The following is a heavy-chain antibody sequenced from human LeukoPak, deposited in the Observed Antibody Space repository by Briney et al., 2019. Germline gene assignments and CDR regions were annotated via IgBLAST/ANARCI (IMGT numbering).Heavy chain of an antibody. CDR3: AREYYYDEDAGNY. J-gene: IGHJ4*02. D-gene: IGHD3-22*01. V-gene: IGHV3-21*01. CDR1: GFSFSRSS. CDR2: ITASSTYI. Sequence: GGSLRLSCAASGFSFSRSSMGWVRQAPGKGLEWVSSITASSTYIYYADSVKGRFTISRDNVEKSVSLQMNSLRAEDTAVYYCAREYYYDEDAGNYWGQGTLVTVSS.